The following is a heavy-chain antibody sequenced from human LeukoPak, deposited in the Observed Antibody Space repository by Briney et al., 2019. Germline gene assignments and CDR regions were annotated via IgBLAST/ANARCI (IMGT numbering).Heavy chain of an antibody. D-gene: IGHD6-13*01. CDR1: GGSISSYY. J-gene: IGHJ4*02. CDR3: ARVTPTGISSSWRHFDY. CDR2: IYYSGST. Sequence: TSETLSLTCTVSGGSISSYYWSWIRQPPGKGLEWIGYIYYSGSTNYNPSLKSRVTISVDTSKNQFSLKLSSVTAADTAVYYCARVTPTGISSSWRHFDYWGQGTLVTVSS. V-gene: IGHV4-59*12.